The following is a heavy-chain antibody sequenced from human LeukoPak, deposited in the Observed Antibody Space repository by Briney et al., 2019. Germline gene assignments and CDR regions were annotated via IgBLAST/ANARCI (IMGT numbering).Heavy chain of an antibody. Sequence: WETLSLTCTVSGGSINTYYWSWIRQPPGKGLEWIGNIYFSGSTNYNPSLKSRVTISVDTSKNQFSLNLRSVTAADTAVYYCARAFYCGGDCCIDYWGQGTLVTVSS. D-gene: IGHD2-21*02. CDR3: ARAFYCGGDCCIDY. V-gene: IGHV4-59*08. CDR1: GGSINTYY. CDR2: IYFSGST. J-gene: IGHJ4*02.